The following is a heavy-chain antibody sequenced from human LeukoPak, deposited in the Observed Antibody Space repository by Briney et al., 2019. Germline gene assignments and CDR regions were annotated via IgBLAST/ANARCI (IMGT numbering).Heavy chain of an antibody. CDR2: ISYDGSNK. Sequence: SGGSLRLSCAASGFTFSSYAMHWVRQAPGRGLEWVAVISYDGSNKYYADSVKGRFTISRDNSKNTLYLQMNSLRAEDTAVYYCARYGRASIAVAQSDYYYGMDVWGQGTTVTVSS. V-gene: IGHV3-30-3*01. J-gene: IGHJ6*02. D-gene: IGHD6-19*01. CDR1: GFTFSSYA. CDR3: ARYGRASIAVAQSDYYYGMDV.